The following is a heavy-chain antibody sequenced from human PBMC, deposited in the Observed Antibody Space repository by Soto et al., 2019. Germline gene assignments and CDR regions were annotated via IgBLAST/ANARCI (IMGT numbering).Heavy chain of an antibody. D-gene: IGHD2-8*01. CDR1: GFSLSTNGVG. CDR2: IYWDDDK. CDR3: AHRSNANYFDS. V-gene: IGHV2-5*02. J-gene: IGHJ4*02. Sequence: QITLKDSGPTLVKPTQTLTLTCTFSGFSLSTNGVGVGWIRQDPGKALEWLAVIYWDDDKRYSPSLKNRLTITKDTSNNQVVLTMTNMDPVDTGTYFCAHRSNANYFDSWGQGTLVTVSS.